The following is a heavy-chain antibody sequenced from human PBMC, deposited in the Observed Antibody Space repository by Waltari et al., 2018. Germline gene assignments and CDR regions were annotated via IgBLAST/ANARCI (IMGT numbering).Heavy chain of an antibody. J-gene: IGHJ4*02. CDR3: TRADGMTDLDY. Sequence: EVQLLQSGGGWVQPGGSLGLSCAASGITFSSFAMSWVLQAPGKGLEWVSIISGGGGSIFYTDSVKGRFTISRDNSKSVAYLQMNSLRTEDTALYYCTRADGMTDLDYWGQGALVTVSS. CDR1: GITFSSFA. CDR2: ISGGGGSI. V-gene: IGHV3-23*01. D-gene: IGHD6-13*01.